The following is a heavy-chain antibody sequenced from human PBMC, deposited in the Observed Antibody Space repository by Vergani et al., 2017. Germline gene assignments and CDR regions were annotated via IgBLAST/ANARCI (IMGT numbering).Heavy chain of an antibody. D-gene: IGHD1-14*01. Sequence: QVQLQESGPGLVKPSQTLSLTCTVSGGSISSGSYYWSWIRQPAGKGLEWIGRIYTSGSTNYNPSLKSRVTISVDTSKNQFSLKLSSVTAADTAVYYCARGGIQLDYWGQGTLVTVSS. V-gene: IGHV4-61*02. J-gene: IGHJ4*02. CDR3: ARGGIQLDY. CDR1: GGSISSGSYY. CDR2: IYTSGST.